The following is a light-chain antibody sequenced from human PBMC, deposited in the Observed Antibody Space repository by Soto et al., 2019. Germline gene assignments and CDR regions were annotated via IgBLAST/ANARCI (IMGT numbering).Light chain of an antibody. J-gene: IGKJ5*01. V-gene: IGKV1-39*01. CDR1: QSIGKH. Sequence: DIQMTQSPSSLSASVGDRVTITCRASQSIGKHLNWYQQKPGKAPKFLIYASSSLQSGVPSRFSSSGSGTDFTLTINSLQPEDFATYYCQQGYTSAITFGQGTRLEIK. CDR2: ASS. CDR3: QQGYTSAIT.